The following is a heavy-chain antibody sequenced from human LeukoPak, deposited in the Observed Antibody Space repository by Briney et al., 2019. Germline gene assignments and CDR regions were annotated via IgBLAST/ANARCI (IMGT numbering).Heavy chain of an antibody. D-gene: IGHD4/OR15-4a*01. CDR3: GRDPDYGDPY. CDR2: ITSSGTTT. CDR1: GFSFSDFY. J-gene: IGHJ4*02. V-gene: IGHV3-11*01. Sequence: PGGSLRLSCSASGFSFSDFYMSWFRLSPEKGLEWIANITSSGTTTEYADSVKGRFTVSRVNAKNSLYLQMSSLRPEDTAIYYCGRDPDYGDPYWGQGTLVTVSS.